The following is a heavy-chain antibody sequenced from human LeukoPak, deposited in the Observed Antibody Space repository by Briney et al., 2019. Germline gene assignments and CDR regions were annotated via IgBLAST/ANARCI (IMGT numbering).Heavy chain of an antibody. Sequence: SETLLLTCTVSDDSIRDYYRGWIRQPPGKGLEWIGYFHNSGTSTYNPSLKSRVTISADTSKNQFSLKLNSLTTADTAVYYCTRGAGWLIDYWGQGILVTVSS. CDR1: DDSIRDYY. D-gene: IGHD3-16*01. CDR2: FHNSGTS. CDR3: TRGAGWLIDY. J-gene: IGHJ4*02. V-gene: IGHV4-59*01.